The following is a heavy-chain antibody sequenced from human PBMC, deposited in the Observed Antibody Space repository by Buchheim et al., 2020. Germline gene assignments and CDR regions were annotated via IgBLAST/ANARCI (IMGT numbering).Heavy chain of an antibody. CDR2: INREGTTT. Sequence: EVQLVESGGGLVQPGGSLRLSCSAPGFPFSIYWMHWVRQAPGTGLAWVSHINREGTTTNYPDSVRGRFTLARDNGKNTAYSPMNNLRAEDTAVYYCVRDMYGSGDYWGQGTL. CDR1: GFPFSIYW. D-gene: IGHD3-10*01. CDR3: VRDMYGSGDY. V-gene: IGHV3-74*01. J-gene: IGHJ4*02.